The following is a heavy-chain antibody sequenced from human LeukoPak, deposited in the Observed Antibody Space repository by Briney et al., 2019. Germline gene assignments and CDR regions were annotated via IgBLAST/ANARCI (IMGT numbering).Heavy chain of an antibody. V-gene: IGHV3-23*01. CDR2: ITNSGGST. D-gene: IGHD5-18*01. J-gene: IGHJ3*02. CDR1: GFTFSSYA. CDR3: ARDSTPVGYSYGYSPVDAFDI. Sequence: GGSLRLSCAASGFTFSSYAMYWVRQAPGKGLEWGSGITNSGGSTYYADSVKGRFTISRDNSRNTLYLQMNSLRAEDTAVYYCARDSTPVGYSYGYSPVDAFDIWGQGTMVTVSS.